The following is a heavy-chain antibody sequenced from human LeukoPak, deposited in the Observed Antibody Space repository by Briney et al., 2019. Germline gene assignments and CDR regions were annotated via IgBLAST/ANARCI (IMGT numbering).Heavy chain of an antibody. J-gene: IGHJ2*01. CDR2: IYHSGST. D-gene: IGHD6-13*01. V-gene: IGHV4-30-2*01. Sequence: SETLSLTCAVSGGSISSGGYSWSWIRQPPGTGLEWIGYIYHSGSTYYNPSLKSRVTISVDRSKNQFSLKLSSVTAADTAVYYCARRLAAAGRNWYFDLWGRGTLVTVSS. CDR1: GGSISSGGYS. CDR3: ARRLAAAGRNWYFDL.